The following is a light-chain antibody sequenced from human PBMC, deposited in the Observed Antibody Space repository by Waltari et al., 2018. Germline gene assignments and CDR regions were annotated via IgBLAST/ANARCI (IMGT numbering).Light chain of an antibody. J-gene: IGLJ1*01. CDR3: AAWDSGLSVSYV. CDR2: RTD. CDR1: DSNIATNP. Sequence: QSVLIQPPPASATPGQRVTIPCSGTDSNIATNPVFWYQHVPGQAPRLLIYRTDQRPSGIPDRFSGSKSGTSASLAITGLRSEDEADYYCAAWDSGLSVSYVFGSGTKVTV. V-gene: IGLV1-47*01.